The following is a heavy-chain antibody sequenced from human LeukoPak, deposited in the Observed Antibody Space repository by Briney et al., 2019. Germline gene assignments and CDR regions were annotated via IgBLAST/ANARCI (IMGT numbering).Heavy chain of an antibody. CDR3: ARGDSGWYYYYYYMDV. CDR1: GYTFTSYD. J-gene: IGHJ6*03. D-gene: IGHD6-19*01. Sequence: ASVKVSCKASGYTFTSYDINWVRQATGQGLEWMGWMNPNSGNTGYAQKFQGRVTMTRNTSIGTAYMELSSLRSEDTAVYYCARGDSGWYYYYYYMDVWGKGTTVTVSS. CDR2: MNPNSGNT. V-gene: IGHV1-8*01.